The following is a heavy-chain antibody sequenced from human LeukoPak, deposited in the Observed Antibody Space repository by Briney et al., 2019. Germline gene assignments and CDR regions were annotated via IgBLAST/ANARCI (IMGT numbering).Heavy chain of an antibody. D-gene: IGHD3-22*01. J-gene: IGHJ3*02. CDR3: ARTLTEYYYDSSGSADAFDI. CDR2: IIPIFGTA. V-gene: IGHV1-69*05. Sequence: SVKVSCRASGGTLSSYAISWVRQAPGQGLEWMGGIIPIFGTANCAQKFQGRVTTTTDESTSTAYMELSSLRSEDTAVYYCARTLTEYYYDSSGSADAFDIWGQGTMVILSS. CDR1: GGTLSSYA.